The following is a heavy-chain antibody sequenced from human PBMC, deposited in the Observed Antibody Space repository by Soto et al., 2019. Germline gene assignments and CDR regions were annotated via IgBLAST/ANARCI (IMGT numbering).Heavy chain of an antibody. CDR1: GYTLTSYD. Sequence: SVEVTCKASGYTLTSYDINWVRQATGQGLEWMGWMNPNSGNTGYAQKFQGRVTMTRNTSISTAYMELSSLRSEDTAVYYCARGLRYSSSWYNFDYWGQGTLVTVS. V-gene: IGHV1-8*01. D-gene: IGHD6-13*01. CDR2: MNPNSGNT. CDR3: ARGLRYSSSWYNFDY. J-gene: IGHJ4*02.